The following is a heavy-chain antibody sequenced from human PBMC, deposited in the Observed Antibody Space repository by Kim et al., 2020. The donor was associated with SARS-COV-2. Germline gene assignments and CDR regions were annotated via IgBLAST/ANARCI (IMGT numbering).Heavy chain of an antibody. J-gene: IGHJ4*02. D-gene: IGHD6-13*01. V-gene: IGHV4-39*01. CDR3: ASISSSWHGSDY. CDR1: GGSISSSSYY. CDR2: IYYSGST. Sequence: SETLSLTCTVSGGSISSSSYYWGWIRQPPGKGLEWIGSIYYSGSTYYNPSLKSRVTISVDTSKNQFSLKLSSVTAADTAVYYCASISSSWHGSDYWGQGTLVTVSS.